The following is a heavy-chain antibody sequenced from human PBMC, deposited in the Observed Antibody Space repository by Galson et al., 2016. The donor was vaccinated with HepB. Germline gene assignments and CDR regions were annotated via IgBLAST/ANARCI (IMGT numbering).Heavy chain of an antibody. CDR3: AKDWDPYTGNAEYFQS. Sequence: SLRLSCAASGFTFRSYGMHWVRQAPGKGLEWVAVIWYDGSNKYYADSVKGRFTISRDNSKNTLYLQMNSLRAEDTAVYYCAKDWDPYTGNAEYFQSGGQGTLVTVSS. D-gene: IGHD4-23*01. CDR2: IWYDGSNK. J-gene: IGHJ1*01. V-gene: IGHV3-33*06. CDR1: GFTFRSYG.